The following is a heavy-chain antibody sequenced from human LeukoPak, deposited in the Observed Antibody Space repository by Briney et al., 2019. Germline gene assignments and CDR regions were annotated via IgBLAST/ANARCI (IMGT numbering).Heavy chain of an antibody. Sequence: GGSLRLSCAASGFTFSSYTMNWVRQAPGKGLEWVSSISSSSSYIYYADSVKGRFTISRDNAKNSLYLQMNSLRAEGTAVYYCARGNGGSYHFDYWGQGTLVTVSS. J-gene: IGHJ4*02. D-gene: IGHD1-26*01. CDR2: ISSSSSYI. V-gene: IGHV3-21*01. CDR1: GFTFSSYT. CDR3: ARGNGGSYHFDY.